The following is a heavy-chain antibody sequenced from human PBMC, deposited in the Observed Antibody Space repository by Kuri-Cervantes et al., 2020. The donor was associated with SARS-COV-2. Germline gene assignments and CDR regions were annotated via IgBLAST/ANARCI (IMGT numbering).Heavy chain of an antibody. CDR2: ISAYNGNT. CDR3: ARDDGYDPHYYYYYVMDV. V-gene: IGHV1-18*01. J-gene: IGHJ6*02. Sequence: ASVKVSCKVSGYTLIELSMHWVRQAPGQGLEWMGWISAYNGNTNYAQKVQGRVTMTTDTSTSTAYMELRSLRSDDTAVYYCARDDGYDPHYYYYYVMDVWGQGTTVTVSS. D-gene: IGHD5-12*01. CDR1: GYTLIELS.